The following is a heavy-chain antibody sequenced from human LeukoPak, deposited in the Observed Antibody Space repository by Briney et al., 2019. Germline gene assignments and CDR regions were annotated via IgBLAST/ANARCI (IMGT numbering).Heavy chain of an antibody. J-gene: IGHJ5*02. V-gene: IGHV3-7*01. CDR1: GFTFSNAW. CDR3: ASAGGRYFDWLSP. CDR2: IKQDGSEK. Sequence: GGSLRLSCAASGFTFSNAWMTWVRQAPGRGLEWVANIKQDGSEKYYVDSVKGRFTISRDNAKNSLYLQMNSLRAEDTAVYYCASAGGRYFDWLSPWGQGPLVTVSS. D-gene: IGHD3-9*01.